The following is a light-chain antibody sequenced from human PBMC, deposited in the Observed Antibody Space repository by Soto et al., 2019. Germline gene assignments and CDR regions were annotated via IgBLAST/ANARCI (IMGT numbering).Light chain of an antibody. CDR1: QSISSY. CDR3: QQSCSAPGT. J-gene: IGKJ2*01. CDR2: GAS. Sequence: EIVLKQYPGTLSLSPWDRATLSCRASQSISSYLAWYQQKPGQAPRLLIYGASSRATGIPDRFSGSGSGTDCSRTITRLEHSYFADDYIQQSCSAPGTVGQGTKLEIK. V-gene: IGKV3-20*01.